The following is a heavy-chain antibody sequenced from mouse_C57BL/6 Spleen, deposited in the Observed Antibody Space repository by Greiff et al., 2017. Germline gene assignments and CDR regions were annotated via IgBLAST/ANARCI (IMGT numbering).Heavy chain of an antibody. Sequence: VQLQQSGPELVKPGASVKIPCKASGYTFTDYNMDWVKQSHGKSLEWIGDINPNNGGTIYNQKFKGKATLTVDKSSSTAYMELRSLTSEDTAVYYCARRGYITTVVATDYFDYWGQGTTLTVSS. V-gene: IGHV1-18*01. J-gene: IGHJ2*01. CDR1: GYTFTDYN. CDR3: ARRGYITTVVATDYFDY. D-gene: IGHD1-1*01. CDR2: INPNNGGT.